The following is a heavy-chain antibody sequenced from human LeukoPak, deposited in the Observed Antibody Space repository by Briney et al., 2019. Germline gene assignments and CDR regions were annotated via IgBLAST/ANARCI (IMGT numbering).Heavy chain of an antibody. Sequence: GGSLRLSCAASGFTFSSDSMNWDRQAPGKGLEWVSSISSSSSYIYYADSVKGRFTISRDNAKNSLYLQMNSLRAEDTAVYYCARVDGGSSSNDYWGQGTLVTVSS. V-gene: IGHV3-21*01. CDR2: ISSSSSYI. J-gene: IGHJ4*02. CDR3: ARVDGGSSSNDY. CDR1: GFTFSSDS. D-gene: IGHD6-13*01.